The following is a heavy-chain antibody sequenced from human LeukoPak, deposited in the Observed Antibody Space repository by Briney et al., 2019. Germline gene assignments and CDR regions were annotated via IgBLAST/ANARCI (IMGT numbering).Heavy chain of an antibody. J-gene: IGHJ6*03. D-gene: IGHD5-12*01. Sequence: SETLSLTCTVSGGSISSYYWSWIRQPPGKGLEWIGYIYTSGSTNYNPSLKSRVTISVDTSKNQFSLKLSSVTAADTAVYYCASGSTATMAYYYYYMDVWGKGTTVTVSS. V-gene: IGHV4-4*09. CDR2: IYTSGST. CDR3: ASGSTATMAYYYYYMDV. CDR1: GGSISSYY.